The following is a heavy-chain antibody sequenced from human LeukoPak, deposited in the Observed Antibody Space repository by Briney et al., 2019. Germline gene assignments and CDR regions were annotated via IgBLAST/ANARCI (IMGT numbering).Heavy chain of an antibody. D-gene: IGHD3-10*01. J-gene: IGHJ5*02. CDR2: IHYTGST. CDR3: ARGGYYGSGNDFRFDP. CDR1: GGSINSYY. Sequence: SSETLSLTCTVSGGSINSYYWSWIGQSPGKGLECIGYIHYTGSTNYNPSLKSRVSISVDTSKNQFSLKLSSVTAADTAIYYCARGGYYGSGNDFRFDPWGQGTLVTVSS. V-gene: IGHV4-59*01.